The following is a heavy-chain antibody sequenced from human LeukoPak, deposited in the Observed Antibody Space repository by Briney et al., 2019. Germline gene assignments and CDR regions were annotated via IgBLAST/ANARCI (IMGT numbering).Heavy chain of an antibody. CDR1: GLTFNIYA. J-gene: IGHJ4*02. D-gene: IGHD7-27*01. CDR2: ISGSGSNT. CDR3: AGSLGPLTEY. V-gene: IGHV3-23*01. Sequence: GGSLRLSCVASGLTFNIYAMIWVRQAPGKGLEWVSGISGSGSNTYNADYVKGRFTISRDNSKNTVYLQMNSLRAEDTAVYYCAGSLGPLTEYWGQGTLVTVSS.